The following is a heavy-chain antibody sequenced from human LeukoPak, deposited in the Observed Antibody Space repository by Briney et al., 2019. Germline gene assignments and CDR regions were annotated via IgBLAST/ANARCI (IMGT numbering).Heavy chain of an antibody. V-gene: IGHV3-30-3*01. CDR3: AKDRIFEFDY. D-gene: IGHD2-15*01. CDR2: ISYDGSNT. CDR1: GFTFSTYA. Sequence: PGGSLRLSCAASGFTFSTYAMHWVRQAPGKGLEWVAVISYDGSNTYSADSVKGRFTISRDNSKNTLFLQMSSLTPEDTAVYYCAKDRIFEFDYWGQGTLVTVSS. J-gene: IGHJ4*02.